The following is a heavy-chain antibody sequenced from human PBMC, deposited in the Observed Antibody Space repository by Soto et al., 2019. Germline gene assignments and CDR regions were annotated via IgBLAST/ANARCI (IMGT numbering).Heavy chain of an antibody. CDR3: AKDVKSRSSGPN. CDR2: ISYDGSNK. J-gene: IGHJ4*02. V-gene: IGHV3-30*18. D-gene: IGHD6-19*01. Sequence: GGSLRLSCAASGFTFSSYGMHWVRQAPGKGLEWVAVISYDGSNKYYADSVKGRFTISRDNSKNTLYLQMNSLRAEDTAVYYCAKDVKSRSSGPNWGQGTLVTVSS. CDR1: GFTFSSYG.